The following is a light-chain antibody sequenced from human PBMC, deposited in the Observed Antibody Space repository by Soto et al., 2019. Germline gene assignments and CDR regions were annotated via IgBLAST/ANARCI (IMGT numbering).Light chain of an antibody. CDR3: QQYNNWPPDRT. CDR2: GAS. CDR1: QSVSTN. V-gene: IGKV3-15*01. Sequence: EIVMTQSPATLSVSPGERATLSCRASQSVSTNLAWYQQKPGQAPRLLIYGASTRATGIPARFSGSGSGPAFTLTISSLQSEDFAIYFCQQYNNWPPDRTFGQGTKVEIK. J-gene: IGKJ1*01.